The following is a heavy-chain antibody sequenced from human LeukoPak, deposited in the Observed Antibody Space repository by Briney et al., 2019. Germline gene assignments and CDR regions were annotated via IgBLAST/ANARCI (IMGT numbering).Heavy chain of an antibody. CDR1: GFTFSSYA. CDR3: AKVSGSYFTSYFDY. V-gene: IGHV3-23*01. D-gene: IGHD1-26*01. Sequence: LSGGSLRLSCAASGFTFSSYAMSWVRQAPGKGLEWVSAISGSGGSTYYADSVKGRFTISRDNSKNTLYLQMNSLRAEDTAVYYCAKVSGSYFTSYFDYWGQGTLVTVSS. J-gene: IGHJ4*02. CDR2: ISGSGGST.